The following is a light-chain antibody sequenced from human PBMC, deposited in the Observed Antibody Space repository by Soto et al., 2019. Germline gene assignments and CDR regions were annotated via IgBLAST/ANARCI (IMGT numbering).Light chain of an antibody. V-gene: IGLV2-14*01. CDR1: SSDVGGYNY. J-gene: IGLJ3*02. CDR3: SSYTSSSTPNWV. Sequence: QSALTQPASVSGSPGQSITISCTGTSSDVGGYNYVSWYQQHPGKAPKLMIYDVSNRPSGVSNSFSGSKSGNTASLTISGRQAEDDADYYCSSYTSSSTPNWVFGGGTKLTVL. CDR2: DVS.